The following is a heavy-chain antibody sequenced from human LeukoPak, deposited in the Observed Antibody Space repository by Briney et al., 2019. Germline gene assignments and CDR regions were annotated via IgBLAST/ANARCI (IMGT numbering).Heavy chain of an antibody. J-gene: IGHJ6*02. CDR2: IYSGGST. CDR1: GFTVSSNY. V-gene: IGHV3-53*01. CDR3: AREYMDYYYYGMDV. Sequence: GGSRRLSCAASGFTVSSNYMSWVRQAPGKGLEWVSVIYSGGSTYYADSVKGRFTISRDNSKNTLYLQMNSLRAEDTAVYYCAREYMDYYYYGMDVWGQGTTVTVSS. D-gene: IGHD3-10*01.